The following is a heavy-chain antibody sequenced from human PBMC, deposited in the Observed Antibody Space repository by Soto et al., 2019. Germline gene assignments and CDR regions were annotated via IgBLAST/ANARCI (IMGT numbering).Heavy chain of an antibody. CDR1: SGSISSYY. CDR2: IYYSGST. D-gene: IGHD3-10*01. V-gene: IGHV4-59*01. CDR3: ARNKFGDLFLGYMDV. Sequence: SETLSLTCSVSSGSISSYYWNWIRQPPGKGLEWIGYIYYSGSTKYNPSLKSRVSISVDTSKNQISLKLSSVTAADTAVYYCARNKFGDLFLGYMDVWGKGTTVTVSS. J-gene: IGHJ6*03.